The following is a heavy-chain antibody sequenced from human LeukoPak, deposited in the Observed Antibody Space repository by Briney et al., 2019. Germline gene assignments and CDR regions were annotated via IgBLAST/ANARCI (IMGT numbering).Heavy chain of an antibody. V-gene: IGHV3-7*01. CDR2: INQDGSVQ. D-gene: IGHD1-1*01. CDR1: GFTFTTYY. CDR3: ARENWSIDY. Sequence: GGSLRLSCAASGFTFTTYYMTWVRQAPGKGLEWVANINQDGSVQNYVDPVKGRFTFSRDNAKNSVYLQMDSLRADDTAVYYCARENWSIDYWGQGTLVTVSS. J-gene: IGHJ4*02.